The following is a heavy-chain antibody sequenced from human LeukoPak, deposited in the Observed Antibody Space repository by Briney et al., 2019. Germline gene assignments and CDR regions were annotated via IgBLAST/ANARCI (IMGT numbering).Heavy chain of an antibody. J-gene: IGHJ4*02. V-gene: IGHV3-23*01. CDR2: ISGSGGST. Sequence: GGSLRLSCAASGFTFDDYGMSWVRQAPGKGLEWVSAISGSGGSTYYADSVKGRFTISRDNSKNTLYLQMNSLRAEDTAVYYCAKGDYVWGSYRYSLDYWGQGTLVTVSS. D-gene: IGHD3-16*02. CDR3: AKGDYVWGSYRYSLDY. CDR1: GFTFDDYG.